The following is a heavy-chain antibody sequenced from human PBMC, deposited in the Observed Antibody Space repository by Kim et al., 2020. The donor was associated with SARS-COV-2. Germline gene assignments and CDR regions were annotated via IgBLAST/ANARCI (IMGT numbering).Heavy chain of an antibody. V-gene: IGHV3-30*01. CDR3: ARAGCGSGAFDI. D-gene: IGHD2-21*01. J-gene: IGHJ3*02. Sequence: YYADAVKGRFTISRDNSKNTLYLQMNSLRAEDTAVYYCARAGCGSGAFDIWGQGTMVTVSS.